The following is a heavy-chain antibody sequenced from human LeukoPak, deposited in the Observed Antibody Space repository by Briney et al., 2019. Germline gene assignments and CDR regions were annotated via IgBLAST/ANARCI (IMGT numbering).Heavy chain of an antibody. CDR2: MNPNSGNT. CDR1: GYTFTSYD. Sequence: GASVKVSCKASGYTFTSYDINWVRQATGQGLEWMGWMNPNSGNTGYAQKFQGRVTMTRNTSISTAYMELSSLRSEDTAVYYCARGGLSSGWYLLINYLSAKGRNWFDPWGQGTLVTVSS. V-gene: IGHV1-8*01. CDR3: ARGGLSSGWYLLINYLSAKGRNWFDP. J-gene: IGHJ5*02. D-gene: IGHD6-19*01.